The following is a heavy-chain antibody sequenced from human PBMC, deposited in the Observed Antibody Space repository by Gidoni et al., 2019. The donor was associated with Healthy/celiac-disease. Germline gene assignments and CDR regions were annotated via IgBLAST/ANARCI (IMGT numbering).Heavy chain of an antibody. CDR2: ISGSGGST. V-gene: IGHV3-23*01. CDR1: GLPFSSYA. J-gene: IGHJ4*02. D-gene: IGHD3-9*01. CDR3: AKFNYDILTNFDY. Sequence: EVQLLESGGGLVQPGGSLRLSCAASGLPFSSYAMSWVRQAPGKGLEWVSAISGSGGSTYYADSVKGRFTISRDNSKNTLYLQMNSLRAEDTAVYYCAKFNYDILTNFDYWGQGTLCHRLL.